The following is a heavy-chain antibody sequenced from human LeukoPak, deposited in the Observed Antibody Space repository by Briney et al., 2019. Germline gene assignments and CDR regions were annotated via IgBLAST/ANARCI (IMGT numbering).Heavy chain of an antibody. V-gene: IGHV3-23*01. J-gene: IGHJ4*02. D-gene: IGHD6-6*01. CDR1: GFTFSSYV. CDR3: ARGSEQLADFDY. CDR2: ISFSGTTT. Sequence: GGSLRLSCAASGFTFSSYVMNWVRQAPGKGLEWVSGISFSGTTTKYADSVKGRFTISRDNSKNTLYLQMNSLRAEDTAVYYCARGSEQLADFDYWGQGTLVTVSS.